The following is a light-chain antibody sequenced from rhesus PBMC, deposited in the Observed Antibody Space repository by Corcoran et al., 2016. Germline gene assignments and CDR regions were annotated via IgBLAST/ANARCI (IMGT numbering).Light chain of an antibody. CDR2: AAS. CDR1: QGIRSY. J-gene: IGKJ2*01. CDR3: LQHNSYPHS. Sequence: DIQMTQSPSSLSASVGDTVTITCRASQGIRSYLTWFQQKPGKTPKLLIYAASSLESGVPSRFSGSGSGTNFTLFISSLQPEDFAVYYCLQHNSYPHSFGQGTKVESK. V-gene: IGKV1-28*03.